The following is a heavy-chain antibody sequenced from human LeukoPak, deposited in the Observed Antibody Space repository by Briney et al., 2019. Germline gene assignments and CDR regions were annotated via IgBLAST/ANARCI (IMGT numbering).Heavy chain of an antibody. CDR1: GGSFSGYY. V-gene: IGHV4-34*01. J-gene: IGHJ4*02. Sequence: SETLSLTCAVYGGSFSGYYWSWIRQPPGKGLEWIGEINHSGSTNYNPSLKSRVTISVDTSKNQFSLKLGSVTAADTAVYYCARVQTQYYDFWSGYYRGAYFDYWGQGTLVTVSS. D-gene: IGHD3-3*01. CDR3: ARVQTQYYDFWSGYYRGAYFDY. CDR2: INHSGST.